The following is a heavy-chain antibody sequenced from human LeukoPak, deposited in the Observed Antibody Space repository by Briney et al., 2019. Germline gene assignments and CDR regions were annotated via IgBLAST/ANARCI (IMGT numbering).Heavy chain of an antibody. Sequence: GGSLRLSCAASGFTFSSYGMSWVRQAPGKGLEWVSGITSGGGSTYYADSVKGRFIVSRDTSKNTLYLQMNSLRAEDTAVYYCARRGYCSGGSCGGFEHWGQGTLVTVSS. CDR1: GFTFSSYG. CDR2: ITSGGGST. D-gene: IGHD2-15*01. J-gene: IGHJ1*01. V-gene: IGHV3-23*01. CDR3: ARRGYCSGGSCGGFEH.